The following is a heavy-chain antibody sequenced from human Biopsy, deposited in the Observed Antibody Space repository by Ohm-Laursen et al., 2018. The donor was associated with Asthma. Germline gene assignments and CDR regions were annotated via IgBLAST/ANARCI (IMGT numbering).Heavy chain of an antibody. D-gene: IGHD2-21*02. V-gene: IGHV4-59*01. CDR2: IYYSGST. J-gene: IGHJ4*02. CDR3: ARGISRVTGLFDHFDS. CDR1: GVSISSDY. Sequence: GTLSLTCAVSGVSISSDYWSWIRQPPGKGLEWIGHIYYSGSTNYQPSLESRVTISVDTSKNQFSLKLRSVTAADAAVYYCARGISRVTGLFDHFDSWGQGTLVTVSS.